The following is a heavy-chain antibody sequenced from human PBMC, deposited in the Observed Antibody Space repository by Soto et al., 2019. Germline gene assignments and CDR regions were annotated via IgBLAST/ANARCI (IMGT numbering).Heavy chain of an antibody. J-gene: IGHJ6*02. CDR3: ARQGFGPLHGLVDV. Sequence: QVQLQESGPGLVKPSETLSLTCTFSFGPISNYYCSWFRQPPGQGLEWIGYMGYRGYTSYNPSLMCRVTISMDTSKNQCSLKLSSVTAADTALYYCARQGFGPLHGLVDVWGQGTTVTVSS. CDR1: FGPISNYY. D-gene: IGHD3-10*01. V-gene: IGHV4-59*08. CDR2: MGYRGYT.